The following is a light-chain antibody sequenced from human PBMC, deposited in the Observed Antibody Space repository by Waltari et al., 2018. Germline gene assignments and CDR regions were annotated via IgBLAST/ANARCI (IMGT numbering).Light chain of an antibody. CDR1: NIGDKS. V-gene: IGLV3-21*03. CDR2: DDS. Sequence: SYVLTQPPSVSVAPGKTAVITCGGNNIGDKSVHWYRWKPGQAPVVVVHDDSDRPSGIPERLSGSNSGNTATLTISRVEAGDEADYYCQVWDTSDHRVFGGGTKLTVL. CDR3: QVWDTSDHRV. J-gene: IGLJ2*01.